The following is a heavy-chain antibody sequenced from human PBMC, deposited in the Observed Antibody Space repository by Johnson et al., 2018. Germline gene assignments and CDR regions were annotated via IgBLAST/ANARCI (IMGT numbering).Heavy chain of an antibody. CDR3: AREGRRRITYSYDTSKYYYYMDV. Sequence: VQLVESGGGVVQPGRSXRLSCAASGFTFSSYALHWVRQAPGKGLEWVAFISYDGHNKPYADSVKGGFTISRDNSKNTLYLQMNRLRPEDTAVYYCAREGRRRITYSYDTSKYYYYMDVWGKGTTVTVSS. J-gene: IGHJ6*03. V-gene: IGHV3-30-3*01. CDR1: GFTFSSYA. CDR2: ISYDGHNK. D-gene: IGHD3-22*01.